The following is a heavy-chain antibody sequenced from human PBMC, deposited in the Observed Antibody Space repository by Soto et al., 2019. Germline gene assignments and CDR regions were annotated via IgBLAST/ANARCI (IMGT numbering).Heavy chain of an antibody. Sequence: SETLSLTCAVSGGSFSGYYWSWIRQPPGKGLEWIGEINHSGSTNYNPSLKSRVTISVDTSKNQFSLKLSSVTAADTAVCYCASGQAAAGSFFDYWGQGTLVTVSS. CDR3: ASGQAAAGSFFDY. CDR2: INHSGST. CDR1: GGSFSGYY. D-gene: IGHD6-13*01. J-gene: IGHJ4*02. V-gene: IGHV4-34*01.